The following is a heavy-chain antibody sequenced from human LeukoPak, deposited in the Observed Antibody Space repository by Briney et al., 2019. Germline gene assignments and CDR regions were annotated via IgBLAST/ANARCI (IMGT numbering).Heavy chain of an antibody. Sequence: ASVKDSCKASGYTLTGYYMHWVRPPPGQGLEWMGWINSNSGGTNYAEEFTDRVTMTRDTSISTAYMELSRLRSDETAVYYCASYGMGYFDWLLPTTSQLLGYWGQGTLVTVSS. CDR2: INSNSGGT. J-gene: IGHJ4*02. D-gene: IGHD3-9*01. CDR3: ASYGMGYFDWLLPTTSQLLGY. V-gene: IGHV1-2*02. CDR1: GYTLTGYY.